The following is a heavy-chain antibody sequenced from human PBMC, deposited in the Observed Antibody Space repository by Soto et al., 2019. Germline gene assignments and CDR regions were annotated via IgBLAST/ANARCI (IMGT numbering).Heavy chain of an antibody. CDR2: INAYNDNT. Sequence: QVQLVQSGAEVKKPGASVKVSCKASGYTFTNYGFSWVRQAPGQGLEWMGWINAYNDNTNYEQKFQGRVTMTTDTSTSTVYMELRSLRSDDTAAYYCARDDYGDYKHWGQGTLVTVSS. CDR1: GYTFTNYG. D-gene: IGHD4-17*01. CDR3: ARDDYGDYKH. J-gene: IGHJ1*01. V-gene: IGHV1-18*01.